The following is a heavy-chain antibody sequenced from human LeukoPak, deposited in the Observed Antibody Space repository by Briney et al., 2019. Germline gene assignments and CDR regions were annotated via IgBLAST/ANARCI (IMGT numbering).Heavy chain of an antibody. Sequence: GGSLRLSCAASGFTFSSYGMSWVRQAPGKGLEWVANIKQDGSEIYYVDSVKGRFTISRDNAKNSLYLQMNSLRAEDTAVYYCARGTIAAAGYYYFDYWGQGTQVTVSS. CDR1: GFTFSSYG. CDR2: IKQDGSEI. V-gene: IGHV3-7*04. D-gene: IGHD6-13*01. J-gene: IGHJ4*02. CDR3: ARGTIAAAGYYYFDY.